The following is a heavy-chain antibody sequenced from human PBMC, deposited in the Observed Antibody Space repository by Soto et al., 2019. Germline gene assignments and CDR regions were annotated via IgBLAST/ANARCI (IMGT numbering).Heavy chain of an antibody. J-gene: IGHJ6*02. CDR3: ARDPPCGGILRGTPLMDV. D-gene: IGHD4-17*01. CDR1: GYSFTTHG. Sequence: QVRLVQSEAEVRKPGASVKVSCKASGYSFTTHGISWVRRAPGHGLGGMGWISAYTGDTHYVQRFQGRHTMTTGTTTSTAYMELRSLTSDDTAVYYCARDPPCGGILRGTPLMDVWGQGTTVTVSS. V-gene: IGHV1-18*04. CDR2: ISAYTGDT.